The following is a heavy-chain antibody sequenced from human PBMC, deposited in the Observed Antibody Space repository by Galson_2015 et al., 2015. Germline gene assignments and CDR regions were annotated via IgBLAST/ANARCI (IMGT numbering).Heavy chain of an antibody. V-gene: IGHV3-48*02. Sequence: SLRLSCAGSGFPFSSHSMTWVRQVPGQGLEWVSYISGSSDTIYHADSVKGRFTISRDNARNSVYLQMNSLRDEDTAVYYCARGSLEYQLLHDYWGQGILVSVSS. D-gene: IGHD2-2*01. CDR2: ISGSSDTI. CDR1: GFPFSSHS. J-gene: IGHJ4*02. CDR3: ARGSLEYQLLHDY.